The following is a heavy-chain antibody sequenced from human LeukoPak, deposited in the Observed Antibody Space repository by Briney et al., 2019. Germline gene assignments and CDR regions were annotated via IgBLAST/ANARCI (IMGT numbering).Heavy chain of an antibody. CDR2: VSYDGSNK. Sequence: GGSLRLSCAASGFTFSSNAMHWVRQAPGKGLEWVAVVSYDGSNKYYADSVKGRFTISRDNSKNTLYLQMNSLRAEDTAVYYCARVSSGWYVLIDYWGQGTLVTVSS. D-gene: IGHD6-19*01. J-gene: IGHJ4*02. V-gene: IGHV3-30*04. CDR3: ARVSSGWYVLIDY. CDR1: GFTFSSNA.